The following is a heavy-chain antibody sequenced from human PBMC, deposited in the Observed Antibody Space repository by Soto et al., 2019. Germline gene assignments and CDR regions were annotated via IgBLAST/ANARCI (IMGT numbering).Heavy chain of an antibody. J-gene: IGHJ5*02. CDR1: GFTFDDYA. V-gene: IGHV3-9*01. D-gene: IGHD6-19*01. CDR3: AKAGVMAGKNWFDP. CDR2: ISWNSGSI. Sequence: EVQLVESGGGLVQPGRSLRLSCAASGFTFDDYAMHWVRQAPGKGLEWVSGISWNSGSIGYADSVKGRFTISRDNAKSSLDLRMNSMRAEDTALYYCAKAGVMAGKNWFDPWGQGTLVTVSS.